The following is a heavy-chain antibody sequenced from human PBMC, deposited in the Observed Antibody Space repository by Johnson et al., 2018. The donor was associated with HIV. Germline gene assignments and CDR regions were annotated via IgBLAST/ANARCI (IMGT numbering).Heavy chain of an antibody. D-gene: IGHD3-22*01. V-gene: IGHV3-11*01. Sequence: VQLVESGGGLVKPGGSLRLSCAVSGVIFSDYYMSWIRQAPGKGLEWVSYISGSGGSTYYADSVKGRFTLSRDNSTNTLYLEMNSLRAEDTAVYYCAKDTGAYYDTFLAFDIWGQGTMVTVSS. CDR1: GVIFSDYY. J-gene: IGHJ3*02. CDR2: ISGSGGST. CDR3: AKDTGAYYDTFLAFDI.